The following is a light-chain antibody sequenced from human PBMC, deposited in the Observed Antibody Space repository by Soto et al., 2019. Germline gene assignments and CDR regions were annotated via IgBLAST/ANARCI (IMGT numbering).Light chain of an antibody. CDR3: QQSNNWPPWT. CDR2: GAS. J-gene: IGKJ1*01. Sequence: EIVMTQSPATLSVSPGARATLSCRASQSVSSNLAWYQQKPGQAPRLLIYGASTRATGIPARFSGSGSGTEFTLTISSLQSEDFAVYYCQQSNNWPPWTFGQGTKVEIK. CDR1: QSVSSN. V-gene: IGKV3-15*01.